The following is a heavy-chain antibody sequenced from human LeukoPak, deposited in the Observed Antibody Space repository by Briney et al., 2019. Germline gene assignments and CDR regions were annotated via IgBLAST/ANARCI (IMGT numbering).Heavy chain of an antibody. CDR3: ARVVGYYDILTGYYQRNWFDP. V-gene: IGHV4-59*12. Sequence: SETLSLTCNVAGGSISSYYWSWIRQPPGKGLEWIGYIYYSGSTNYNPSLKSRVTISVDTSKNQFSLKLSSVTAADTAVYYCARVVGYYDILTGYYQRNWFDPWGQGTLVTVSS. CDR2: IYYSGST. J-gene: IGHJ5*02. D-gene: IGHD3-9*01. CDR1: GGSISSYY.